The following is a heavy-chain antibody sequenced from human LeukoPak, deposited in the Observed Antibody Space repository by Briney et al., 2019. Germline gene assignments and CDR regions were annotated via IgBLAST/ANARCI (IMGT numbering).Heavy chain of an antibody. CDR1: GFTFSSYS. D-gene: IGHD6-19*01. Sequence: GGSLRLSCAASGFTFSSYSMNWVRQAPGKGLEWVSSISSSSSYIYYADSVKGRFTISRDNAKNSLYPQMNSLRAEDTAVYYCASTSGIAVAACDYWGQGTLVTVSS. J-gene: IGHJ4*02. CDR3: ASTSGIAVAACDY. V-gene: IGHV3-21*01. CDR2: ISSSSSYI.